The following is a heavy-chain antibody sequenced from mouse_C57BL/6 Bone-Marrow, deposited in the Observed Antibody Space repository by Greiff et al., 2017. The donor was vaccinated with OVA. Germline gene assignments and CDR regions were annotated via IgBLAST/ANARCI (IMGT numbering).Heavy chain of an antibody. CDR1: GYTFTSYW. Sequence: QVQLQQPGAELVKPGASVKLSCKASGYTFTSYWMHWVKQRPGQGLEWIGMIHPNSGSTNSNEKFKSKATLTVDKSSSTAYMQISSLTSEDSAVYYCAREAIWNFDVWGTGTTVTVSS. CDR2: IHPNSGST. V-gene: IGHV1-64*01. CDR3: AREAIWNFDV. J-gene: IGHJ1*03.